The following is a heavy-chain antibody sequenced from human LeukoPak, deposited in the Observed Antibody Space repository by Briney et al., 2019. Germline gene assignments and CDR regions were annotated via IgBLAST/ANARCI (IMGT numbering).Heavy chain of an antibody. Sequence: GGSLRLSCVASGFIFDDYAMHWVRQAPGKGLEWVAGISWDSGTIGYADSVKGRFTISRDNAKNFVYLQMNSLRPEDVALYYCAKSSSSLVTYYMDVWATGTTVTVSS. CDR3: AKSSSSLVTYYMDV. J-gene: IGHJ6*03. CDR1: GFIFDDYA. D-gene: IGHD2-8*02. V-gene: IGHV3-9*03. CDR2: ISWDSGTI.